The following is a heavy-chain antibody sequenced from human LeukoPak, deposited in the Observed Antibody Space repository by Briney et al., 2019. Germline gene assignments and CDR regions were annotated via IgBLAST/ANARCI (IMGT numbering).Heavy chain of an antibody. CDR2: INPNSGGT. V-gene: IGHV1-2*02. CDR1: GYTFTGYY. Sequence: ASVKVSCKASGYTFTGYYMHWVRQAPGQGLEWMGWINPNSGGTNYAQKFQGRVTITRNTSISTAYMELSSLRSEDTAVYYCARGLRKNFGSTTVYYFDYWGQGTLVTVSS. J-gene: IGHJ4*02. D-gene: IGHD2-2*01. CDR3: ARGLRKNFGSTTVYYFDY.